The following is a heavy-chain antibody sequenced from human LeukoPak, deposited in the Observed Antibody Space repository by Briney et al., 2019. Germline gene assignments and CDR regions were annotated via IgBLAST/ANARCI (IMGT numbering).Heavy chain of an antibody. D-gene: IGHD2-15*01. V-gene: IGHV4-38-2*02. CDR3: ARDGHWGVVVVATPHWFDP. CDR2: IYHSGST. J-gene: IGHJ5*02. CDR1: GYSISSGYY. Sequence: PSETLSLTCTVSGYSISSGYYWGWIRQPPGKGLEWIGSIYHSGSTYYNPSLKSRVTISVDTSKNQFSLKLSSVTAADTAVYYCARDGHWGVVVVATPHWFDPWGQGTLVTVSS.